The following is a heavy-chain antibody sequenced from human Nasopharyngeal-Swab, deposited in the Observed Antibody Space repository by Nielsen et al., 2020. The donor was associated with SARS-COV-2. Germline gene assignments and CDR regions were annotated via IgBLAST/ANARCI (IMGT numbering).Heavy chain of an antibody. CDR3: ARTLLWFGEALPDY. J-gene: IGHJ4*02. CDR2: ISGGGSSI. D-gene: IGHD3-10*01. Sequence: GESLKISCAASGFTFSSYELNWVRQAPGKGLEWVSYISGGGSSIYYADSVKGRFTISRDKAKNSLYLQMNSLRAEDTAVYYCARTLLWFGEALPDYWGQGTLVTVSS. V-gene: IGHV3-48*03. CDR1: GFTFSSYE.